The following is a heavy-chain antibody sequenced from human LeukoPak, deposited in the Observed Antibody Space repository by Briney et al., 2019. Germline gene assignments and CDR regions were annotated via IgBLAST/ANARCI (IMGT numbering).Heavy chain of an antibody. CDR3: GRDWELRFHQGGLDY. J-gene: IGHJ4*02. Sequence: ASVKVSCKASGYNFVGYYIHWVRQAPGQGLEWMGRINPRDGETNFAQKFQGRVTMTSDTSISTAYMELSGLRSDDTAVYYCGRDWELRFHQGGLDYWGQGALVTVPS. CDR1: GYNFVGYY. CDR2: INPRDGET. V-gene: IGHV1-2*06. D-gene: IGHD3-3*01.